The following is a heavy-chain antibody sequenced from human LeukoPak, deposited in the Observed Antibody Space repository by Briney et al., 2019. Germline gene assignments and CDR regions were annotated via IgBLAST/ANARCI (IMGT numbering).Heavy chain of an antibody. V-gene: IGHV3-30*18. CDR1: GFTFSSYG. CDR2: ISYDGSNK. Sequence: GRSLRLSCAASGFTFSSYGMHWVRQAPGKGLEWVAVISYDGSNKYYADSVKGRFTISRDNSKNTLYLQMNSLRAEDTAVYYCAKDRREDYWGQGTLVTVSS. J-gene: IGHJ4*02. CDR3: AKDRREDY.